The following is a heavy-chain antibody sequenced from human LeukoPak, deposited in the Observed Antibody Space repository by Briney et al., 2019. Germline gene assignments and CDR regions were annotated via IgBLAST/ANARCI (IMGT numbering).Heavy chain of an antibody. J-gene: IGHJ4*02. V-gene: IGHV3-23*01. CDR3: AKAVDRVRGTIDY. CDR2: ISGSGGST. D-gene: IGHD3-10*01. Sequence: GGSLRLSCAASGFTFSSYWMSWVRQAPGKGLEWVSAISGSGGSTYYADSVKGRFTISRDNSKNTLYLQMNSLRAEDTAVYYCAKAVDRVRGTIDYWGQGTLVTVSS. CDR1: GFTFSSYW.